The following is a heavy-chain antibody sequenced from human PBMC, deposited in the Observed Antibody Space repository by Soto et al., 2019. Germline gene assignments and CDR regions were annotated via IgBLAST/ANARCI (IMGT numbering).Heavy chain of an antibody. CDR1: GFTFSSYG. D-gene: IGHD2-15*01. Sequence: GGSLRLSCAASGFTFSSYGMHWVRQAPGKGLEWVAVISYDGSSKYYADSVKGRFTISRDNSKNTLYLQMNSLRAEDTAVYYCAKGDIVVVVALYYYGMDVWGQGTRVTVSS. CDR2: ISYDGSSK. V-gene: IGHV3-30*18. J-gene: IGHJ6*02. CDR3: AKGDIVVVVALYYYGMDV.